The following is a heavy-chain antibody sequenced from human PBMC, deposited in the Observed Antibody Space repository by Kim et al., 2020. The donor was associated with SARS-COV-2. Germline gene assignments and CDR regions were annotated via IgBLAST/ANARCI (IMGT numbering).Heavy chain of an antibody. Sequence: SETLSLTCSVSGDSMTNNTLYWSWIRQPAGKGLEWIGRVSASGSTNYKSSLRSRVTISLDTSKTQFSLKLNSATAADTAVYYCAREGRWSTALDYWGREPWSQSPQ. CDR3: AREGRWSTALDY. J-gene: IGHJ4*02. CDR1: GDSMTNNTLY. CDR2: VSASGST. V-gene: IGHV4-61*02. D-gene: IGHD2-21*02.